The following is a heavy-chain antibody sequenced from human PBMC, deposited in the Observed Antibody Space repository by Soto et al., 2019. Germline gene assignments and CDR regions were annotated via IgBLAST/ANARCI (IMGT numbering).Heavy chain of an antibody. CDR1: GGSIGSSSYY. D-gene: IGHD3-22*01. CDR2: IYLSGST. Sequence: PSETLSLTCTVSGGSIGSSSYYWGWIRQPPGRGLQWIGNIYLSGSTYYNPSLKSRVTVSVDTSKNEFSLKLGSVTAADTAVYYCVRQGNNYDGSGFFDYWGQGALVTVSS. J-gene: IGHJ4*02. V-gene: IGHV4-39*01. CDR3: VRQGNNYDGSGFFDY.